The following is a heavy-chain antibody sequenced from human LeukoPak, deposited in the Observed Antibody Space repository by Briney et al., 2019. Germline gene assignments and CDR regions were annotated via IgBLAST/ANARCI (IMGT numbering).Heavy chain of an antibody. D-gene: IGHD6-19*01. Sequence: ASLKVSCKASGYTFTSYGISWVRQAPGQGLEWMGWISAYNGKRNYQHELQGRVNMTTDTSTSTAYMEVRSLRFDDTAVYYCARSAPGYSSGWPDYWGQGTLVTDS. J-gene: IGHJ4*02. CDR3: ARSAPGYSSGWPDY. CDR2: ISAYNGKR. CDR1: GYTFTSYG. V-gene: IGHV1-18*01.